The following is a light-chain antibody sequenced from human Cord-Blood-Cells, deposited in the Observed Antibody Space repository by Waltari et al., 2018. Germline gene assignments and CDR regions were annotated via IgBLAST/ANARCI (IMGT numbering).Light chain of an antibody. Sequence: QSALTPPASVSGSPGQSITISCPGTSSDVGRYNLVSWSQQHPAKDPKLMIYEVSKRPAGVSNRFSGSKSGNTASLTISGLQAEDEADYYCCSYAGSSTLVFGGGTKLTVL. J-gene: IGLJ2*01. CDR1: SSDVGRYNL. V-gene: IGLV2-23*02. CDR2: EVS. CDR3: CSYAGSSTLV.